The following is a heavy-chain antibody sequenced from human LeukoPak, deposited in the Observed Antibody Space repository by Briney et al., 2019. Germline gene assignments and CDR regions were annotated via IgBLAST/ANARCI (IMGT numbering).Heavy chain of an antibody. CDR3: ARAAGIAAAGTLFDFDH. V-gene: IGHV1-18*01. CDR1: GYTFTSYG. Sequence: ASVKVSCKASGYTFTSYGISWVRQAPGQGLEWMGWISAYNGNTNYAQKLQGRVTMTTDTSTSTAYMELRSLRSDDTAVYYCARAAGIAAAGTLFDFDHWGQGTLVTVSS. D-gene: IGHD6-13*01. CDR2: ISAYNGNT. J-gene: IGHJ4*02.